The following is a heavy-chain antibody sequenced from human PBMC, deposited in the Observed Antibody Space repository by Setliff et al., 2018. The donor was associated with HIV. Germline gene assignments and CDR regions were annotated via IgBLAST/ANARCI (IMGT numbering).Heavy chain of an antibody. CDR1: GFTFSSYE. Sequence: GGSLRLSCAASGFTFSSYEMNWVRQAPGKGLEWVSSISSSSSTIYYADPVKGRFTISRDNSKNTLYLQMNSLRAEDTAVYYCAKGRGLGSYWNYMDVWGKGTTVTVSS. D-gene: IGHD3-10*01. CDR3: AKGRGLGSYWNYMDV. J-gene: IGHJ6*03. CDR2: ISSSSSTI. V-gene: IGHV3-48*01.